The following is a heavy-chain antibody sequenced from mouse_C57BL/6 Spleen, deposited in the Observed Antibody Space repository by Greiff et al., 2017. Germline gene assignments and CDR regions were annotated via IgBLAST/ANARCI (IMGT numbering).Heavy chain of an antibody. D-gene: IGHD4-1*02. CDR2: INPNNGGT. CDR3: ARSSTDPYAMDY. Sequence: VQLQQSGPELVKPGASVKISCKASGYTFTDYYMNWVKQSHGKSLEWIGDINPNNGGTSYNQKFKGKATLTVDKSSSTAYMELRSLTSEDSAVYYCARSSTDPYAMDYWGQGTSVTVSS. CDR1: GYTFTDYY. V-gene: IGHV1-26*01. J-gene: IGHJ4*01.